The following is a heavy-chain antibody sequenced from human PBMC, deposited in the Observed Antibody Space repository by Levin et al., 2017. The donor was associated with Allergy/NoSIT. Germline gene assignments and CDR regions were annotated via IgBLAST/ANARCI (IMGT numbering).Heavy chain of an antibody. D-gene: IGHD3-10*01. CDR3: AKVMIRRDYYYGMDV. Sequence: GGSLRLSCTASGFTFENYLMHWVRQAPGKGLEWVAGISWVGGDIGYAASVKGRFTISRDNAKNSLYLQMDSLRTEDTALYYCAKVMIRRDYYYGMDVWGQGTTVTVSS. V-gene: IGHV3-9*01. J-gene: IGHJ6*02. CDR2: ISWVGGDI. CDR1: GFTFENYL.